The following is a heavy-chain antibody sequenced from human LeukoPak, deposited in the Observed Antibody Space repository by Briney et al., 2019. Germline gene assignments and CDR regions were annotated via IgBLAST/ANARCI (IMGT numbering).Heavy chain of an antibody. J-gene: IGHJ4*02. CDR1: GFTFSSYA. V-gene: IGHV3-23*01. Sequence: GGSLRLSCAASGFTFSSYAMSWVRQAPGKGLEWVSAISGSGGSTYYADSVKGRFTISRDNSKNTLYLRMNSLRAEDTAVYYCAKTIVVVPAADYWGQGTLVTVSS. CDR3: AKTIVVVPAADY. D-gene: IGHD2-2*01. CDR2: ISGSGGST.